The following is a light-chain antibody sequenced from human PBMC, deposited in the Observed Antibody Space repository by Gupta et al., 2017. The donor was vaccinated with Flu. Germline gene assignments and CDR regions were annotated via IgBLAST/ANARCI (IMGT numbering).Light chain of an antibody. CDR2: KDT. Sequence: SDELTQPPSVSVSPGQTATITCSGDTLSTQYSYWYQQKPGQAPVLVIFKDTERPSGIPELFSGSNSGTTVTLTISGVRAEDEAAYYCQSADNSGTYVLFGGGTKLTV. V-gene: IGLV3-25*03. CDR3: QSADNSGTYVL. CDR1: TLSTQY. J-gene: IGLJ2*01.